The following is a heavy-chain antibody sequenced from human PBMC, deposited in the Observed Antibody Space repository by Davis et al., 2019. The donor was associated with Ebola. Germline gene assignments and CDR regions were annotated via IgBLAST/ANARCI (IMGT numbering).Heavy chain of an antibody. CDR3: TSTTVSKGDY. CDR2: IRSKANSYAT. D-gene: IGHD4-17*01. CDR1: GFTFSGSA. Sequence: GGSLRLSCAASGFTFSGSAMHWVRQASGKGLEWVGRIRSKANSYATAYAASVKGRFTISRDDSKNTAYLQMNSLKTEDTAVYYCTSTTVSKGDYLGQGTLVTVSS. J-gene: IGHJ4*02. V-gene: IGHV3-73*01.